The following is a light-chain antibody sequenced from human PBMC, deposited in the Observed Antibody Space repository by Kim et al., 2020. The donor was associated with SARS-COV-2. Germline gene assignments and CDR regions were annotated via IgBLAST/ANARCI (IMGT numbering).Light chain of an antibody. CDR2: ATS. J-gene: IGKJ4*01. CDR1: QSVSTAY. Sequence: SPGERATPSCRASQSVSTAYLVWYQQKVGQAPRLLLYATSSRASGVPDRFSGSGSETDFSLTISGLEPDDFAVYYCQQCRTTPLTFGGGTKVDIK. V-gene: IGKV3-20*01. CDR3: QQCRTTPLT.